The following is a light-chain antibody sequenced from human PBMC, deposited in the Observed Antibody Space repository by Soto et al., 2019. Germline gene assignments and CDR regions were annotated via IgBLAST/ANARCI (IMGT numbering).Light chain of an antibody. V-gene: IGLV1-40*01. CDR1: SSNIGAGYD. Sequence: QAVVAQPPSVSGAPGQRVTIFCTGRSSNIGAGYDVHWYQQVPGTAPRLLIYGNSNRPSGVPDRFSGSKSGTSASLAITGLQAEDEADYYCQSYDNSRKIVVGGGTKLTVL. CDR2: GNS. CDR3: QSYDNSRKIV. J-gene: IGLJ3*02.